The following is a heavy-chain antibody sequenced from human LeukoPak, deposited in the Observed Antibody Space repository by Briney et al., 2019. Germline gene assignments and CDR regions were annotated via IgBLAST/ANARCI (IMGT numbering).Heavy chain of an antibody. CDR3: AREARGTRAAFDI. V-gene: IGHV3-7*01. Sequence: PGGSLRLSCAASGFTFSSYWMSRVRQAPGKGLEWAANIKEDGTNKYYVGSVRGRFTISRDNAKNSLYLQMNSLRADDTAMYYCAREARGTRAAFDIWGQGTMVTVFS. D-gene: IGHD2-8*01. J-gene: IGHJ3*02. CDR2: IKEDGTNK. CDR1: GFTFSSYW.